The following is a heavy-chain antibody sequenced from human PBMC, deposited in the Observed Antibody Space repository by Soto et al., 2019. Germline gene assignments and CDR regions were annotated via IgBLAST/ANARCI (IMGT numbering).Heavy chain of an antibody. J-gene: IGHJ4*02. CDR1: GFTFSSYA. D-gene: IGHD2-15*01. CDR2: IWFDGSNK. V-gene: IGHV3-33*01. CDR3: ARGQLPAATTYFDF. Sequence: QVHLVESGGGVVQPGGSLRLSCAASGFTFSSYAIPWVRQAPGKGLEWVAIIWFDGSNKYYADSVKGRFSNSRDNSKNTLFLQMDSLRAEDTAVYYCARGQLPAATTYFDFWGQGTLVIVSS.